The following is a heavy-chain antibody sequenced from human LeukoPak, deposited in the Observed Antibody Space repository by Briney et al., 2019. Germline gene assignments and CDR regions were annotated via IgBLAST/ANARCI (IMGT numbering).Heavy chain of an antibody. CDR1: GFTVSNKY. CDR3: AKETGTLYYYGMDV. Sequence: GGSLRLSCVASGFTVSNKYMSWVRQAPGKGLEWVAVISYDGSNKYYADSVKGRFTISRDNSKNTLYLQMNSLRAEDTAVYYCAKETGTLYYYGMDVWGQGTTVTVSS. V-gene: IGHV3-30*18. CDR2: ISYDGSNK. D-gene: IGHD1-1*01. J-gene: IGHJ6*02.